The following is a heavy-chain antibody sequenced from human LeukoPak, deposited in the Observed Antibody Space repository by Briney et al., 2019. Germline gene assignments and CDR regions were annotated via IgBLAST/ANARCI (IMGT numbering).Heavy chain of an antibody. D-gene: IGHD6-13*01. CDR1: GASITSRIW. CDR3: ARDNERRLTAAGTAAFDL. J-gene: IGHJ2*01. V-gene: IGHV4-4*02. Sequence: SETLSLTCVVSGASITSRIWWSWVRQPPGEGLEWIGETSHTGSIDYNPSLKSRATISIDKSKNQFSLNLTSATAVDTAIYYCARDNERRLTAAGTAAFDLWGRGTLVTVSS. CDR2: TSHTGSI.